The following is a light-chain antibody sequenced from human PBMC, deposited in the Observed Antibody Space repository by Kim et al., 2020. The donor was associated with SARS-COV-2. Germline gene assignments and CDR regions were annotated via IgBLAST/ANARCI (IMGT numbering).Light chain of an antibody. CDR2: DVS. CDR1: SSDVGGYNY. V-gene: IGLV2-14*03. Sequence: PSITISCTRTSSDVGGYNYVSWYQQHPGKAPKLMIYDVSNRPSGVSNRFSGSKSGNTASLTISGLQAEDEADYYCSSYTSSSTLVFGGGTQLTVL. J-gene: IGLJ2*01. CDR3: SSYTSSSTLV.